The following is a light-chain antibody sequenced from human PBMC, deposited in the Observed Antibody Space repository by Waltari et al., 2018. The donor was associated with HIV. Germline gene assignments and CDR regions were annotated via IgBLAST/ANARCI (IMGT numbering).Light chain of an antibody. Sequence: QSVLTQPPSASGTPGQRVTISCSGSSSNIGSNTVNWYQQLPGTAPKLLIYSNNRGPPGCPDRSAGAKSGTSAALAISRLQSEDEADYYCAAWDDSLNGVFGGGTKLTVL. CDR3: AAWDDSLNGV. J-gene: IGLJ3*02. V-gene: IGLV1-44*01. CDR2: SNN. CDR1: SSNIGSNT.